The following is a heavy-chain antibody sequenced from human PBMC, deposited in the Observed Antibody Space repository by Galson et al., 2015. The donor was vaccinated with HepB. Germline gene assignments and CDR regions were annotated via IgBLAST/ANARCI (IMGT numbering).Heavy chain of an antibody. J-gene: IGHJ4*02. CDR2: INPDSGAT. CDR1: GYTITAHY. Sequence: SVKVSCKASGYTITAHYMHWVRQAPGQGLEWMGWINPDSGATNYAQKFQGRVTMTRDTSISTAYMELSRLKSDDTAVYYCARERSSRDANFDYWGQGTLVTVSS. D-gene: IGHD2-2*01. V-gene: IGHV1-2*02. CDR3: ARERSSRDANFDY.